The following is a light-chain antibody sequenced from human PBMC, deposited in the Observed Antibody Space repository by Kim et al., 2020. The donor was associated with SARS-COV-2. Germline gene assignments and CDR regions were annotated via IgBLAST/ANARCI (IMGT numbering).Light chain of an antibody. CDR1: QDINYY. J-gene: IGKJ1*01. V-gene: IGKV1-27*01. CDR2: GAS. Sequence: DGDKVTITGRASQDINYYLAWYQHKPGEAPKPLIFGASTVQSGVPSRFSGSGCGTDFSRTISSLQPDDVATYYCQKYNSAPPWTFGQGTKVDIK. CDR3: QKYNSAPPWT.